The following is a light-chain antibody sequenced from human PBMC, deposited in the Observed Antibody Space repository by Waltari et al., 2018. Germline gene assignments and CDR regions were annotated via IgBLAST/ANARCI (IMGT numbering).Light chain of an antibody. CDR1: QSVFSRPNSKNY. Sequence: DIVMTQSPDSLAVSLGERAPINCQSSQSVFSRPNSKNYLAWFQQKPGQPPKLLIYWASTRESGVPDRFSGSGSRTDFTLTISSLQAEDVAVYYCQQSYSSPRTFGQGTRVQIK. CDR2: WAS. J-gene: IGKJ1*01. V-gene: IGKV4-1*01. CDR3: QQSYSSPRT.